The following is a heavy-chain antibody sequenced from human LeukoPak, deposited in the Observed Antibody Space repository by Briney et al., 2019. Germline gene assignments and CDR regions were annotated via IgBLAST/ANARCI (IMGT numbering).Heavy chain of an antibody. V-gene: IGHV4-34*01. Sequence: SETLSLTCAVYGGSFSGYYWSWIRQPPGKGLEWIGEINHSGSTTYNPSVKSRVTISIGTSKSQFSLKLTSVTAADTAVYYCARGQEEWEVPQRAVHLDNWGQGTLVTVSS. CDR3: ARGQEEWEVPQRAVHLDN. D-gene: IGHD1-26*01. CDR2: INHSGST. J-gene: IGHJ4*02. CDR1: GGSFSGYY.